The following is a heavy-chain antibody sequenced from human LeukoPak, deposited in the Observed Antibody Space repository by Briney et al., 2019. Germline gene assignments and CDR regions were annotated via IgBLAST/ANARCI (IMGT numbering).Heavy chain of an antibody. D-gene: IGHD6-19*01. J-gene: IGHJ4*02. V-gene: IGHV3-7*01. CDR3: ARDPRYSSGWYHDY. CDR2: IKQDGSEK. Sequence: GGSLRLSCAASGFTFSSYWMSWVRQAPRKGLEWVANIKQDGSEKYYVDSVKGRFTISRDNAKNSPYLQMNSLRAEDTAVYYCARDPRYSSGWYHDYWGQGTLVTVSS. CDR1: GFTFSSYW.